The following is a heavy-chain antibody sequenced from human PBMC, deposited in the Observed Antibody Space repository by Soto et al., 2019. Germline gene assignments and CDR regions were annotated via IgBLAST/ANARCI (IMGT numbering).Heavy chain of an antibody. CDR2: IIPILGIA. CDR3: ARDGGDYDVWCGYTPYYYMDV. CDR1: GGTFSSYT. D-gene: IGHD3-3*01. J-gene: IGHJ6*03. Sequence: VKVSCKASGGTFSSYTISWVRQAPGQGLEWMGRIIPILGIANYAQKFQGRVTITADKSTSTAYMELSSLRSEDTAVYYCARDGGDYDVWCGYTPYYYMDVWGKGATVTVSS. V-gene: IGHV1-69*04.